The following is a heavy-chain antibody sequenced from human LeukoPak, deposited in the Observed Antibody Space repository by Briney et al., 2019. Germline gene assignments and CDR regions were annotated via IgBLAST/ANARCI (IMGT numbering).Heavy chain of an antibody. V-gene: IGHV3-66*01. CDR2: IHSGGDT. Sequence: GGSLRLSCAASGFTVSDNYMTWVRQAPGKGLEWVSVIHSGGDTYYADAVKVRFTISRDSSNNTLFLQMSNLRADDSGLYYCATDVRSSPLGFWGHGTLVTVSS. CDR3: ATDVRSSPLGF. CDR1: GFTVSDNY. D-gene: IGHD6-13*01. J-gene: IGHJ4*01.